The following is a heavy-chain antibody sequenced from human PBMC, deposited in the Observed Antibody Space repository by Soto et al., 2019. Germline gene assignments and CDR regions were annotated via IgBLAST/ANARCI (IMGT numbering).Heavy chain of an antibody. Sequence: EVQLVESGGGLVQPGGSLRLACAASGLTFSRHWMTWVRQAPGKGLEWVATIKYVGTETSYVDSVKGRFTISRDNAKNSLSLQMNRMRAQDTAVYYGSRVLTAFVYFDYWGQGTMVTVSS. CDR3: SRVLTAFVYFDY. V-gene: IGHV3-7*05. J-gene: IGHJ4*02. D-gene: IGHD3-9*01. CDR2: IKYVGTET. CDR1: GLTFSRHW.